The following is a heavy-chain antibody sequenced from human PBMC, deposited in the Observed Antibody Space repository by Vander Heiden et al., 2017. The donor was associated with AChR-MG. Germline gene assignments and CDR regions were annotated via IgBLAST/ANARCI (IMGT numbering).Heavy chain of an antibody. Sequence: EVQLVESGGGLVKPGGSLRLPCPASGSTFSSYSMNWVRQAPGKGLEWVSSISSSSSYIYYADSVKGRFTISRDNAKNSLYLQMNSLRAEDTAVYYCARARDGYNCPDYWGQGTLVTVSS. D-gene: IGHD5-12*01. CDR2: ISSSSSYI. CDR1: GSTFSSYS. V-gene: IGHV3-21*01. CDR3: ARARDGYNCPDY. J-gene: IGHJ4*02.